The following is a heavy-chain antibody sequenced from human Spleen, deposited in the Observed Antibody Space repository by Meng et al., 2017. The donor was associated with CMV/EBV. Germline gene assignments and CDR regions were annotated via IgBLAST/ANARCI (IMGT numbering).Heavy chain of an antibody. Sequence: SETLSLTCAVYGGSFSGYYWSWIRQPPGKGLEWIGYIYSSGSTNYNPSLKSRVTLSVDTSNNHFSLRLSSVTAADTAVYYCARDSLEYSTSGGWFDPWGQGTLVTVSS. CDR3: ARDSLEYSTSGGWFDP. J-gene: IGHJ5*02. D-gene: IGHD6-6*01. V-gene: IGHV4-59*01. CDR2: IYSSGST. CDR1: GGSFSGYY.